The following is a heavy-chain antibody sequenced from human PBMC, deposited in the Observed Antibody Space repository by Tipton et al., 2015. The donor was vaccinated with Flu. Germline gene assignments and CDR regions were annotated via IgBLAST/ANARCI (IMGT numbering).Heavy chain of an antibody. CDR3: ARSGRWLQIEGVDY. J-gene: IGHJ4*02. CDR1: GYTFVSYY. V-gene: IGHV1-46*01. Sequence: QVQLVQSGAEVKKTGASVKLSCKASGYTFVSYYMHWVRQVPGQGLDWMGIINPRGGYTTYAQKFQGRVTMASDSSTSTVYMELSSLRSEDTAVYYCARSGRWLQIEGVDYWGQGTLVTVSS. D-gene: IGHD5-24*01. CDR2: INPRGGYT.